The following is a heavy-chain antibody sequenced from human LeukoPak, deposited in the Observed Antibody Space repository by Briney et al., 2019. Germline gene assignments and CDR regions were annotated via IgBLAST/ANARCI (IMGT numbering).Heavy chain of an antibody. J-gene: IGHJ4*02. V-gene: IGHV3-53*01. Sequence: GGSLRLSCAASGFTVSSNYMSWVRQAPGKGLEWVSVIYSGGSTYYADSVKGRFTISRDNAKNSLYLQMNSLRAEDTAVYYCARGYCSGVSCYYFDYWGQGTLVTVSS. CDR3: ARGYCSGVSCYYFDY. CDR2: IYSGGST. CDR1: GFTVSSNY. D-gene: IGHD2-15*01.